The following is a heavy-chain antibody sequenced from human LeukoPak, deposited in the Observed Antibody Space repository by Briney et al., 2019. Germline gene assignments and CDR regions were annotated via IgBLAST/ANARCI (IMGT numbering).Heavy chain of an antibody. CDR1: GFTFSSNG. CDR2: IRYDGSNK. D-gene: IGHD3-10*01. CDR3: AKIIWLGDSVDY. V-gene: IGHV3-30*02. Sequence: GGSLRLSCAASGFTFSSNGMHWVRQAPGKGLEWVAFIRYDGSNKYYADSAKGRFTISRDNSKNTLYLQMNSLRAEDTAVYYCAKIIWLGDSVDYWGQGTLVTVSS. J-gene: IGHJ4*02.